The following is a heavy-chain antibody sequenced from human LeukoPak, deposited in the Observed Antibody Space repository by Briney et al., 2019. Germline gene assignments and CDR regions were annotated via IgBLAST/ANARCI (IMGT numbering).Heavy chain of an antibody. V-gene: IGHV4-34*01. CDR3: ARGLYYYYMDV. Sequence: SETLSLTCAVYGGSSSGYYWSWIRQPPGKGLEWIGEINHSGSTNYNPSLKSRVTISVDTSKNQFSLKLSSVTAADTAVYYCARGLYYYYMDVWGKGTTVTISS. CDR2: INHSGST. J-gene: IGHJ6*03. CDR1: GGSSSGYY.